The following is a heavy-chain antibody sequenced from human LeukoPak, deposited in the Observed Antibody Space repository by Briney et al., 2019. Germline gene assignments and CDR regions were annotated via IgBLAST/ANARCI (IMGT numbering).Heavy chain of an antibody. CDR1: GGSISSSSYF. D-gene: IGHD3-16*01. CDR3: ARLITAFQAFDS. V-gene: IGHV4-39*01. J-gene: IGHJ4*02. Sequence: SETLSLTCTVSGGSISSSSYFWAWIRQPPGKGLEWIGSIYYSGSTYYNPSLNSRVTISVDTSKNQFSLNLSSVTAADTAVYYCARLITAFQAFDSWGQGTLVTVSS. CDR2: IYYSGST.